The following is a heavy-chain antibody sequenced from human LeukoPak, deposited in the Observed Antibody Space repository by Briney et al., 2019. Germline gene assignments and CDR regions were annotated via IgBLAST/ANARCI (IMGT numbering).Heavy chain of an antibody. CDR1: GGSISSGGYY. CDR3: ARVNIAVAPFRYFDY. Sequence: SETLSLTCTVSGGSISSGGYYWSWIRQHPGKGLEWIGYIYYSGSTYYNPSLKSRVTISVDTSKNQFSLKLSSVTAADTAVYYCARVNIAVAPFRYFDYWGQGTLVTVSS. J-gene: IGHJ4*02. V-gene: IGHV4-31*03. D-gene: IGHD6-19*01. CDR2: IYYSGST.